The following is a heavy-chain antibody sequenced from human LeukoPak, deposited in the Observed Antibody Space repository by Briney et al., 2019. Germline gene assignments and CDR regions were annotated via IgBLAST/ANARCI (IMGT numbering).Heavy chain of an antibody. D-gene: IGHD6-13*01. CDR3: AKMDLHSSRVSY. CDR2: ISGSGGST. J-gene: IGHJ4*02. Sequence: GGSLRLSCAASGFTFSSYWMSWVRQAPGKGLEWVSAISGSGGSTYYADSVKGRFTISRDNSKNTLYLQMNSLRAEDTAVYYCAKMDLHSSRVSYWGQGTLVTVSS. CDR1: GFTFSSYW. V-gene: IGHV3-23*01.